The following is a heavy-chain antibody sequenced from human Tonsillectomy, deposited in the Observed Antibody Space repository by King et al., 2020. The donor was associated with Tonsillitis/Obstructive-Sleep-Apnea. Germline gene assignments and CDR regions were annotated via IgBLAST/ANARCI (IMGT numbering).Heavy chain of an antibody. CDR1: GYTFTSYG. J-gene: IGHJ4*02. V-gene: IGHV1-18*01. CDR3: ARERYCTGGVCYSDY. CDR2: ISAYNGNT. D-gene: IGHD2-8*02. Sequence: VQLVESGAEVKKPGASVKVSCKASGYTFTSYGISWVRQAPGQGLEWMGWISAYNGNTNYAQKLQGRVTMTTDTSTSTAYMELKSLRSDDTAVYYCARERYCTGGVCYSDYWGQGTLVTVSS.